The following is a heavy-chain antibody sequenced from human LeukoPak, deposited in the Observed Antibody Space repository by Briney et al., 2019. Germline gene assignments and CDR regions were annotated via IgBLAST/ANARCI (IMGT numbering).Heavy chain of an antibody. Sequence: GGSLRLSCAASGFTFSSYAMSWVRQAPGKGLEWVSAISGSGGSTYYADSVKGRFTISRDNSKNTLYLQMNGLRAEDTAVYYCAKDGSTSLNWNYVSFWNYWVQVILVTVSS. J-gene: IGHJ4*02. CDR3: AKDGSTSLNWNYVSFWNY. V-gene: IGHV3-23*01. CDR1: GFTFSSYA. D-gene: IGHD1-7*01. CDR2: ISGSGGST.